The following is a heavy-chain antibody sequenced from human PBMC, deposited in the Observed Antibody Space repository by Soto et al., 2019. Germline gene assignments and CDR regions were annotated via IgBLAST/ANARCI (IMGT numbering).Heavy chain of an antibody. CDR1: GFTFSNYW. CDR2: INIDGSDT. Sequence: GSLRLSCAASGFTFSNYWMHWVRQTPGMGLVWVSHINIDGSDTTYADSVRGRFTISRDNAKNTLYLQMNSLGAEDTAVYYCARDFSMVIVAPGYWGQGTLVTVSS. J-gene: IGHJ4*02. CDR3: ARDFSMVIVAPGY. V-gene: IGHV3-74*01. D-gene: IGHD5-12*01.